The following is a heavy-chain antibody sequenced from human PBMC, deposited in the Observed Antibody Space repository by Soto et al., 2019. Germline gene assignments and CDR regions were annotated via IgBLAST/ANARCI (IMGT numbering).Heavy chain of an antibody. Sequence: QVQLQESGPGLVKPSQTLSLTCTVSGGSISSGDYYWSWIRQPPGKGLEWIGYIYYSGSTYYNPSLKSRGTISVATSKNQFSLKLSSVTAADTAVYYCARNDYGDQKPPFPDYWGQGTLVTVSS. CDR1: GGSISSGDYY. V-gene: IGHV4-30-4*01. D-gene: IGHD4-17*01. CDR2: IYYSGST. J-gene: IGHJ4*02. CDR3: ARNDYGDQKPPFPDY.